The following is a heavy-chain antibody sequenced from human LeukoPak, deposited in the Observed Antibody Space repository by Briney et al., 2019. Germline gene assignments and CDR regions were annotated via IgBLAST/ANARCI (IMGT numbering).Heavy chain of an antibody. CDR2: IYTSGST. V-gene: IGHV4-4*09. J-gene: IGHJ4*02. CDR1: GGSISSYY. D-gene: IGHD3-3*01. Sequence: PSETLSLTCTVSGGSISSYYWSWIRQPPGKGLEWIGYIYTSGSTNYNPSLKSRVTISVDTSKNQFSLKLSSVTAADTAVYYCARHWGDYDFWSGRRSCYFDYWGQGTLVTVSS. CDR3: ARHWGDYDFWSGRRSCYFDY.